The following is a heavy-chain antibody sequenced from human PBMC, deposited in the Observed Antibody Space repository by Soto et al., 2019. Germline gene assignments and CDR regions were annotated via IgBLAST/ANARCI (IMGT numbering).Heavy chain of an antibody. CDR3: ARDGLWFGTSTN. Sequence: EVQLVETGGGLIQPGGSLRLSCAASGFTVSSNYMSWVRQAPGKGMGWVSVIYSGGSTYYAYSVRGRHTISRDNSKNTLYLQMNSLRAEDTAVYYCARDGLWFGTSTNWGQGTLVTVSS. J-gene: IGHJ4*02. D-gene: IGHD3-10*01. CDR2: IYSGGST. V-gene: IGHV3-53*02. CDR1: GFTVSSNY.